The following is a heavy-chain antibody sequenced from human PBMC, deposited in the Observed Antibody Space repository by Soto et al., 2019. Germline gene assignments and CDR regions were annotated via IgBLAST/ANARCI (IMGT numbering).Heavy chain of an antibody. CDR3: VRNDWYRFDH. Sequence: QVQLQESGPGLVNPSGTLSLTCAVSGGSIPSNWWSWVRQPPGKGLEWIGDIYHNGRFNYNPLLRSRLTISIDKYKNLLSLRLTAVSAADTAVHDSVRNDWYRFDHWGPGTLVTVSS. D-gene: IGHD3-9*01. V-gene: IGHV4-4*02. CDR1: GGSIPSNW. J-gene: IGHJ5*02. CDR2: IYHNGRF.